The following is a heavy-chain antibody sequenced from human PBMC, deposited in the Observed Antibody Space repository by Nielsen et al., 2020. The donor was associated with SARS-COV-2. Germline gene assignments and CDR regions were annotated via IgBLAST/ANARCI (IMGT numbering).Heavy chain of an antibody. V-gene: IGHV4-4*02. D-gene: IGHD2-2*01. Sequence: SETLSLTCAVSGDSISSSNWWSWVRQPPGKGLEWIGEIFHSGSTNYNPSLKSRVTISIDKSKNQFSLKLSSVAAADTAVYYCARDQDSTSLYPGTLYSWGQGTLVTVSS. CDR2: IFHSGST. CDR3: ARDQDSTSLYPGTLYS. J-gene: IGHJ4*02. CDR1: GDSISSSNW.